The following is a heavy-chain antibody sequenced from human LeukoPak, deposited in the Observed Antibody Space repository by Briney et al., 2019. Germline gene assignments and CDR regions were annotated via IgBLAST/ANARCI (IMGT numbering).Heavy chain of an antibody. V-gene: IGHV3-43*01. CDR3: AKVAVRSADAFDI. J-gene: IGHJ3*02. CDR1: GFTFDDYT. CDR2: ISWDGGSI. D-gene: IGHD3-10*01. Sequence: GGSLRLSCAASGFTFDDYTMHWVRQAPGKGLEWVSLISWDGGSIGYADSVKGRFTISRDNAKNSLYLQMNSLRAEDTALYYCAKVAVRSADAFDIWGQGTMVTVSS.